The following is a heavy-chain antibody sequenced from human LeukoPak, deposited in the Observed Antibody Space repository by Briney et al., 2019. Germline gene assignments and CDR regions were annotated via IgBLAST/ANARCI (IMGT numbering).Heavy chain of an antibody. D-gene: IGHD6-19*01. CDR3: ARDVYVPRAVAGLSGRLCWFDP. CDR1: GYSISSGSY. CDR2: IYHSGST. J-gene: IGHJ5*02. V-gene: IGHV4-38-2*02. Sequence: SETLSLTCTVSGYSISSGSYCGWIRQPPGKGLEWIGSIYHSGSTYYNPSLKSRVTISVDTSKNQFSLKLSSVTAADTAVYYCARDVYVPRAVAGLSGRLCWFDPWGQGTLVTVSS.